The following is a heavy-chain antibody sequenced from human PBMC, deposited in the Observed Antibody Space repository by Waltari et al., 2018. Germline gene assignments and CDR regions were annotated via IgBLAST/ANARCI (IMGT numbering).Heavy chain of an antibody. CDR1: GGSISSSSYY. J-gene: IGHJ5*02. Sequence: QLQLQESGPGLVKPSETLSLTCTVSGGSISSSSYYWGWIRQPPGKGLEWIGSIYYSGGTYYNPSLKSRVTISVDTSKNQFSLKLSSVTAADTAVYYCARDGWSTMIVASNWFDPWGQGTLVTVSS. CDR3: ARDGWSTMIVASNWFDP. V-gene: IGHV4-39*07. CDR2: IYYSGGT. D-gene: IGHD3-22*01.